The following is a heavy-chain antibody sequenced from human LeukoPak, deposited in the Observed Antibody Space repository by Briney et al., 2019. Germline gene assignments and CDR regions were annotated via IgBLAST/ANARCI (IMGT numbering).Heavy chain of an antibody. CDR3: ARLRGYTDGNPGY. Sequence: PSETLSLTCTVSGGSISSSSSYYWGWIRQPPGKGLEWIGGIYYTGDTYYNSSLKSRVTISVDTSKNQFSLKLSSVTAADTALYYCARLRGYTDGNPGYWGQGSLVTVSS. CDR2: IYYTGDT. D-gene: IGHD5-12*01. CDR1: GGSISSSSSYY. V-gene: IGHV4-39*01. J-gene: IGHJ4*02.